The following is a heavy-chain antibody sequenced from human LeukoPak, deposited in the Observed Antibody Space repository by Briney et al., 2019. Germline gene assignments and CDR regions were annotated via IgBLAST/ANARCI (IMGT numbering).Heavy chain of an antibody. Sequence: PGGSLRLSCAASGFTFSGSAMHWVRQASGKGLEWVGRIRSKANSYATAYAASVKGRLTISRDDSKNTAYLQMNSLKTEDTAVYYCTRHMYSSSSNWFDPWGQGTLVTASS. CDR1: GFTFSGSA. V-gene: IGHV3-73*01. CDR2: IRSKANSYAT. CDR3: TRHMYSSSSNWFDP. D-gene: IGHD6-6*01. J-gene: IGHJ5*02.